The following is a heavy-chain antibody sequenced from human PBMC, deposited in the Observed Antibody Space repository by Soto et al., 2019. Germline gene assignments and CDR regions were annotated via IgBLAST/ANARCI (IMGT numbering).Heavy chain of an antibody. CDR3: AKGSEWPGHFDS. V-gene: IGHV3-30*18. D-gene: IGHD3-3*01. J-gene: IGHJ4*02. CDR2: ISYDGSNK. Sequence: GGSLRLSCAASGFTFCSYGMSWVRQAPGKGLEWVAVISYDGSNKYYADSVKGRFTISKDNSKNTLYLQMNSLRAEDTAVYYCAKGSEWPGHFDSWGQGTLVTVSS. CDR1: GFTFCSYG.